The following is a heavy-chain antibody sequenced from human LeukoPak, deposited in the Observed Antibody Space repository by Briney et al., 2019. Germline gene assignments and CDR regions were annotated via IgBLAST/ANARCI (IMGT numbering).Heavy chain of an antibody. CDR1: GFIFSNHA. J-gene: IGHJ4*02. CDR3: AKVYHDSGCLIDY. D-gene: IGHD6-19*01. V-gene: IGHV3-23*01. CDR2: INGGGSST. Sequence: GGSLRLSCTASGFIFSNHAMSWVRQAPGRGLEGVSTINGGGSSTAYADSVRGRFAISRDNSKNTVYLQMNSLRAEDTAIYYCAKVYHDSGCLIDYWGQGTLVTVSS.